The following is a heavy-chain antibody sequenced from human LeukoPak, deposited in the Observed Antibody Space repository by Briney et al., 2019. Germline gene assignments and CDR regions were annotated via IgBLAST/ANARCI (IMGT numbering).Heavy chain of an antibody. Sequence: GGSLRLSCAASGFTFSSYSMNWIRQAPGKGLEWVSSISSSTSYIYYADSVKGRFTISKDNARNSLYLQMNSLRAEDTAVYYCARAGGSTVSHSDYWGQGTLVTVSS. D-gene: IGHD4-17*01. CDR1: GFTFSSYS. J-gene: IGHJ4*02. CDR2: ISSSTSYI. CDR3: ARAGGSTVSHSDY. V-gene: IGHV3-21*01.